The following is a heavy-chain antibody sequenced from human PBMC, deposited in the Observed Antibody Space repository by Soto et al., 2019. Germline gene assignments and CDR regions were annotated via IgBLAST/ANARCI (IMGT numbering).Heavy chain of an antibody. CDR2: INGDGGTT. D-gene: IGHD6-6*01. J-gene: IGHJ4*02. V-gene: IGHV3-74*01. Sequence: EVQLVESGGGLVQPGGSLRLSCAASGFTFSSYWMHWVRQAPGKGLVWVSRINGDGGTTNYADSVKGRFTISRDNAKNTLFLQMYSLRVKDAAVYYCATVARSSWHWGQGTLFTFSS. CDR3: ATVARSSWH. CDR1: GFTFSSYW.